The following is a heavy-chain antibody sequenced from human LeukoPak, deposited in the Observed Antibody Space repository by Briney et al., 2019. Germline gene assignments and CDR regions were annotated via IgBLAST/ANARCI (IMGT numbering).Heavy chain of an antibody. J-gene: IGHJ6*02. Sequence: GGSLRLSCAASGFTFSSYWMSWVRQAPGKGLEWVANIKQDGSEKYYVDSVKGRFTISRDNAKNSLYLQMNSLRAEDTAVYYCARGGWVSVVVPADLYYYYGMDVWGQGTTVTVSS. V-gene: IGHV3-7*03. D-gene: IGHD2-2*01. CDR2: IKQDGSEK. CDR1: GFTFSSYW. CDR3: ARGGWVSVVVPADLYYYYGMDV.